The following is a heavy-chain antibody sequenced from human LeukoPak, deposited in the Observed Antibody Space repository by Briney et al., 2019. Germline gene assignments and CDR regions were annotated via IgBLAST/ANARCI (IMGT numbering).Heavy chain of an antibody. V-gene: IGHV3-33*01. CDR1: GFTFSSSG. CDR3: ARDHLYYFDY. CDR2: IWYDGSNK. J-gene: IGHJ4*02. Sequence: GGCLRLSCAAAGFTFSSSGMDWVRQAPGKGLEWVAVIWYDGSNKYYADSVKGRFTISRDNSKNTLYLQMNSLRAEDTAVYYCARDHLYYFDYWGQGTLVTVSS.